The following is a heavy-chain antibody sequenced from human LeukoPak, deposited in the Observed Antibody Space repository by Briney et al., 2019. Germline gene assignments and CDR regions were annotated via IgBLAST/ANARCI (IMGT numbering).Heavy chain of an antibody. Sequence: GGSLRLSCAASGFTFSNYGMSWVRQAPGKGLEWVASIKQDGSEKFYVDSVKGRFTISRDNAKNSLYLQMNSLRAEDTAVYYCAREWYSSSSSPTFDYWGQGTLVTVSS. CDR3: AREWYSSSSSPTFDY. J-gene: IGHJ4*02. V-gene: IGHV3-7*01. CDR1: GFTFSNYG. CDR2: IKQDGSEK. D-gene: IGHD6-6*01.